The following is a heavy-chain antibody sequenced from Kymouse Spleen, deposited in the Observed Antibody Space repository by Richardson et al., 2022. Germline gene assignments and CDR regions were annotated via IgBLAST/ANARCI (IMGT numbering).Heavy chain of an antibody. D-gene: IGHD7-27*02. Sequence: QVQLVESGGGVVQPGRSLRLSCAASGFTFSSYGMHWVRQAPGKGLEWVAVISYDGSNKYYADSVKGRFTISRDNSKNTLYLQMNSLRAEDTAVYYCAKDGDMTPDYWGQGTLVTVSS. J-gene: IGHJ4*02. CDR1: GFTFSSYG. CDR3: AKDGDMTPDY. V-gene: IGHV3-30*18. CDR2: ISYDGSNK.